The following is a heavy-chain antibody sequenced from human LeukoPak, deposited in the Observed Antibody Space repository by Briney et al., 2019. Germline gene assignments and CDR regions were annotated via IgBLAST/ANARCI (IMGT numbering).Heavy chain of an antibody. V-gene: IGHV4-4*07. Sequence: PSETLSLTCTVSDDSISSYYWSWIRQPAGKGLELIGRIYTSGSTYYNPSLKSRVTISVDTSKNQFSLKLSSVTAADTAVYYCARPSGGYSYGYWFDPWGQGTLVTVSS. CDR3: ARPSGGYSYGYWFDP. CDR1: DDSISSYY. J-gene: IGHJ5*02. CDR2: IYTSGST. D-gene: IGHD5-18*01.